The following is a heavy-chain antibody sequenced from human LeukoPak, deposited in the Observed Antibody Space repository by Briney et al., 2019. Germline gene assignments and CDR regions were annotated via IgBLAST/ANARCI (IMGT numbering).Heavy chain of an antibody. D-gene: IGHD3-22*01. CDR1: GFTVSSNY. CDR2: IYSGGST. CDR3: ARDRGSNYYDSTDAFDI. Sequence: PGGSLRLSCAASGFTVSSNYMSWVRQAPGKGLEWVSVIYSGGSTYYADSVKGRFTISRDNSKNTLYLQMNSLRAEDTAVYYCARDRGSNYYDSTDAFDIWGQGTMVTVSS. J-gene: IGHJ3*02. V-gene: IGHV3-53*01.